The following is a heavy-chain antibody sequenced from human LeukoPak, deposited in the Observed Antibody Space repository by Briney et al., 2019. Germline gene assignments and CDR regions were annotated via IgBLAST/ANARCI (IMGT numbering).Heavy chain of an antibody. J-gene: IGHJ4*02. CDR2: INHSGST. Sequence: SETLSLTCAVYGGSFSGYYWSWIRQPPGKGLEWIGEINHSGSTNYNPSLKSRVTISVDTSENQFSLKLSSVTAADTAVYYCAGGPASLEDSGMAPYKTNYYFDYWGQGTLVTVSS. CDR1: GGSFSGYY. V-gene: IGHV4-34*01. CDR3: AGGPASLEDSGMAPYKTNYYFDY. D-gene: IGHD3-10*01.